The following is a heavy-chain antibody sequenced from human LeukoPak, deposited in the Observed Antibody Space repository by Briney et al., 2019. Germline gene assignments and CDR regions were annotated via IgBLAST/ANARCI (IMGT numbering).Heavy chain of an antibody. J-gene: IGHJ4*02. CDR1: GFTFSNYA. CDR2: ISGSGGST. Sequence: GGSLRLSCAASGFTFSNYAMNWVRQAPGKGLEWVSAISGSGGSTYYADSVKGRFTISRDNSKNTLYLQMNSLRAEDTAVYYCARQWVGGRRFDYWGQGTLVTVPS. V-gene: IGHV3-23*01. D-gene: IGHD1-26*01. CDR3: ARQWVGGRRFDY.